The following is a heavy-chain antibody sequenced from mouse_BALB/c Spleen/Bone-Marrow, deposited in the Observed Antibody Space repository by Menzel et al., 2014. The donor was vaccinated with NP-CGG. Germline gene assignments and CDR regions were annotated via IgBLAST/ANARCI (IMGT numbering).Heavy chain of an antibody. CDR2: IDPETGGT. V-gene: IGHV1-15*01. D-gene: IGHD4-1*01. CDR3: TRRTGDPY. CDR1: GYTFXDYE. Sequence: VQLQQSGAELVRPGASVTLSCKASGYTFXDYEMHWVKQTPVHGLEWIGAIDPETGGTAYNQKFKGKATLTADKSSSTAYMELRSLTSEDSAVYYCTRRTGDPYWGQGTLVTVSA. J-gene: IGHJ3*01.